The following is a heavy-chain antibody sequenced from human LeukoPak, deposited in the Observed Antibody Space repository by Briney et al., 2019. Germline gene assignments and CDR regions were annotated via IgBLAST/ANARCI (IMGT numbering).Heavy chain of an antibody. CDR2: ITSGSSTI. D-gene: IGHD3-9*01. CDR3: AKSLRYFDWLFPPLDF. Sequence: GGSLRLSCAASGFTFDDYGMSWVRQAPGKGLEWVSYITSGSSTIYYPDSVKGRFTISRDNAKNSLYLQMNSLRAEDTALYYCAKSLRYFDWLFPPLDFWGQGTLVTVSS. CDR1: GFTFDDYG. V-gene: IGHV3-48*04. J-gene: IGHJ4*02.